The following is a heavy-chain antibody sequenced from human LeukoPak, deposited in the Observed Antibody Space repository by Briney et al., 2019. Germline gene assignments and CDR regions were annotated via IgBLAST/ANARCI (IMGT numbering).Heavy chain of an antibody. J-gene: IGHJ4*02. V-gene: IGHV4-39*01. Sequence: SETLSLTCTVSGGSISSSSYYWGWIRQPPGKGLEWIGSIYYSGSTYYNPSLKSRVTISVDTSKNQFSLKLSSVTAADTAVYYCARGGYSSSWLSYWGQGTLVTVSS. CDR2: IYYSGST. CDR3: ARGGYSSSWLSY. CDR1: GGSISSSSYY. D-gene: IGHD6-13*01.